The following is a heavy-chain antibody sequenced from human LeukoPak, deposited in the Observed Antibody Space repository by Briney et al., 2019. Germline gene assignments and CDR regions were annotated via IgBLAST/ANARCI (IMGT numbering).Heavy chain of an antibody. CDR2: IYNTGTT. V-gene: IGHV4-59*08. J-gene: IGHJ4*02. D-gene: IGHD1-14*01. CDR3: ARHEPPGARRHLDY. Sequence: SETLSLTCNVSGGSISSSYWSWIQQPPGKGLEWVGYIYNTGTTNYNPSLNSRVTISVDTSKNQLSLRLSSVTAADTAVYYCARHEPPGARRHLDYWGQGTLVTVSS. CDR1: GGSISSSY.